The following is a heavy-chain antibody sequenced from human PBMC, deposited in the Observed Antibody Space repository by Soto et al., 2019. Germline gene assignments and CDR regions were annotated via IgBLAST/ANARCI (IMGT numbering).Heavy chain of an antibody. CDR1: GYTFTGYY. V-gene: IGHV1-2*02. CDR3: ARARRGIAAAEGYGMDV. CDR2: INPNSGGT. Sequence: ASVKVSFKASGYTFTGYYMHWVRQAPGQGLEWMGWINPNSGGTNYAQKFQGRVTMTRDTSISTAYMELSRLRSDDTAVYYCARARRGIAAAEGYGMDVWGQGTTVTVSS. J-gene: IGHJ6*02. D-gene: IGHD6-13*01.